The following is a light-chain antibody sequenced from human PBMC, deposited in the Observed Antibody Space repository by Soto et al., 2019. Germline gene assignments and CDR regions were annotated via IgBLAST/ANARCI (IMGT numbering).Light chain of an antibody. CDR2: KTS. V-gene: IGKV2-24*01. CDR1: QSLAHSDGNTY. J-gene: IGKJ1*01. Sequence: VLTQTPLSSLVTLGQPASISCKSSQSLAHSDGNTYLNWLHQRPGQPPRLLIYKTSNRFSGVXDXCSGSGAGTDFTLKISRVEAEDVGVYYCVEASLLPHAFGQGTKVEI. CDR3: VEASLLPHA.